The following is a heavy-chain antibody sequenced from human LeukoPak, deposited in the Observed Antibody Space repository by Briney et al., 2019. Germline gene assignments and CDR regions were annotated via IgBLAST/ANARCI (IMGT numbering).Heavy chain of an antibody. CDR2: IIPSFGIA. CDR3: AREEGLFVVVPAAPNWFDP. Sequence: SVKVSCKASGGTFSSYAISWVRQAPGQGLEWMGRIIPSFGIANYAQKFQGRVTITADKSTSTAYMELSSLRSEDTAVYYCAREEGLFVVVPAAPNWFDPWGQGTLVTVSS. CDR1: GGTFSSYA. J-gene: IGHJ5*02. V-gene: IGHV1-69*04. D-gene: IGHD2-2*01.